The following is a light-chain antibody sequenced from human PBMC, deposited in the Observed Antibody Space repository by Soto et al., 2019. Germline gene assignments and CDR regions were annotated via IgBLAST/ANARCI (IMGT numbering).Light chain of an antibody. Sequence: VVLTQSPGTLSLSPGEVATLSCRASQRVISSYLTWYQQKPGQAPRLLIYGASKRATGITDRFSGSGSGTDFALTISRLEPEDFAVYYCQQYVTAPWTFVQGTKVDI. CDR2: GAS. CDR3: QQYVTAPWT. CDR1: QRVISSY. V-gene: IGKV3-20*01. J-gene: IGKJ1*01.